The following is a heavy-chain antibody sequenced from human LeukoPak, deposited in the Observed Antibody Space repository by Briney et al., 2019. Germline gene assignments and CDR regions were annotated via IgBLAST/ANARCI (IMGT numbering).Heavy chain of an antibody. Sequence: QHGGSLRPSCAASGFTVSSNYMSWVRQAPGKGLEWVSVIYSGGSTYYADSVKGRFTISRDNSKNTLYLQMNSLRAEDTAVYYCARPITTVSDFDYWGQGTLVTVSS. D-gene: IGHD4-17*01. CDR3: ARPITTVSDFDY. J-gene: IGHJ4*02. CDR1: GFTVSSNY. V-gene: IGHV3-66*04. CDR2: IYSGGST.